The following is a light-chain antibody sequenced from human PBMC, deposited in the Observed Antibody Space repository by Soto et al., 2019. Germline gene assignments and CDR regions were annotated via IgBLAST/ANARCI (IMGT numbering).Light chain of an antibody. CDR1: SSNIGDNY. CDR2: DNN. V-gene: IGLV1-51*01. CDR3: GPWDSSLSAGYYV. Sequence: QSVLTQPPSVSAAPGQKVTISCSGSSSNIGDNYVSWYQQLPGTAHKLLIDDNNKRPSGIPDRFSGSKSGTSATLGITGLQPGDEAAYYCGPWDSSLSAGYYVFGPGTKLTVL. J-gene: IGLJ1*01.